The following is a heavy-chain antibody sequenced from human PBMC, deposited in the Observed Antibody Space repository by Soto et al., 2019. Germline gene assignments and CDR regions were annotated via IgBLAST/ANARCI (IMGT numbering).Heavy chain of an antibody. CDR2: FPYRGST. CDR3: AREDDGGDRDYYGLDV. Sequence: QRRVHESGPGMVRPSQSLSLACNVSGRSISTDHYHWTWLRPAPVQGRGWIGSFPYRGSTQFNPSLPSRVSMSVDTSKNLFSLRLSSVTAADTAVYFCAREDDGGDRDYYGLDVWGQGTTVTVSS. V-gene: IGHV4-30-4*01. D-gene: IGHD2-21*02. CDR1: GRSISTDHYH. J-gene: IGHJ6*02.